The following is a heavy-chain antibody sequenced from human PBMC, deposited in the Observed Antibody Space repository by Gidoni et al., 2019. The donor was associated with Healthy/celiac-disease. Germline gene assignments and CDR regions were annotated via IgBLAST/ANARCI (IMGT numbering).Heavy chain of an antibody. Sequence: QVQLVESGGGVAQPGRSLRLSCAASGFTFRSYGMHWVRQAPGKGLGWVAVIWYDGSNRYYADSVKGRFTISRDNSKNTLYLQMNSLRAEDTAVYYCARVRWELLRSRLNYFDYWGQGTLVTVSS. J-gene: IGHJ4*02. D-gene: IGHD1-26*01. CDR3: ARVRWELLRSRLNYFDY. CDR2: IWYDGSNR. CDR1: GFTFRSYG. V-gene: IGHV3-33*01.